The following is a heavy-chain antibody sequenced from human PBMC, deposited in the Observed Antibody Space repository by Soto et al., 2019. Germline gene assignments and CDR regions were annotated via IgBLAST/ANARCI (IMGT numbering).Heavy chain of an antibody. CDR3: ARLGVVAQIGY. J-gene: IGHJ4*02. D-gene: IGHD3-22*01. CDR1: GYNFTTYW. V-gene: IGHV5-51*01. CDR2: IYPGDSDT. Sequence: PGESLKISCKASGYNFTTYWIAWVRQMPGKGLERMGIIYPGDSDTRYSPSFKGQVTITADKSISTAYLQWSSLKASDTAMYYCARLGVVAQIGYWGQGTLVAVSS.